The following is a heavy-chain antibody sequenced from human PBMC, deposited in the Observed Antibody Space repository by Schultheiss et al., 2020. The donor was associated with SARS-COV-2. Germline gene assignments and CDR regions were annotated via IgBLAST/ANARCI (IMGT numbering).Heavy chain of an antibody. D-gene: IGHD5-12*01. V-gene: IGHV3-30*18. CDR1: GFTFSSYG. Sequence: GGSLRLSCAASGFTFSSYGMHWVRQAPGKGLEWVAVISYDGSNKYYADSVKGRFTISRDNSKNTLYLQMNSLRAEDTAVYYCAKVSNKPRGYDSIFAIDYWGQGTLVTVSS. CDR3: AKVSNKPRGYDSIFAIDY. J-gene: IGHJ4*02. CDR2: ISYDGSNK.